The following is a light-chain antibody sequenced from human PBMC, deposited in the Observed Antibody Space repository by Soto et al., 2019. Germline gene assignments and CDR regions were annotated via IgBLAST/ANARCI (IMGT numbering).Light chain of an antibody. CDR2: AAS. Sequence: DIQMTPSPSSLSASVGDRVTITCRASQSISYYLNWYQQKPGKAPKLLIYAASSLQSGVPSRFSGSGSGTDFTLTINGLQPEDFATYYCQQSYSTPQTFGQGTKVEI. CDR1: QSISYY. V-gene: IGKV1-39*01. CDR3: QQSYSTPQT. J-gene: IGKJ1*01.